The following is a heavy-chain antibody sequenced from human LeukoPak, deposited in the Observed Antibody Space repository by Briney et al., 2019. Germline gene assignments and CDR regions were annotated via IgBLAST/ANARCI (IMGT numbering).Heavy chain of an antibody. Sequence: PSETLSLTCTVSGGSISSSSYYWGWIRQPPGKGLEWIGSIYYSGSTYYNPTLKSRVTISVDTSKSQFSLKLSSVTAADTAVYYCASARPLADFWSGYHDAFDIWGQGTMVTVSS. D-gene: IGHD3-3*01. CDR2: IYYSGST. V-gene: IGHV4-39*01. J-gene: IGHJ3*02. CDR1: GGSISSSSYY. CDR3: ASARPLADFWSGYHDAFDI.